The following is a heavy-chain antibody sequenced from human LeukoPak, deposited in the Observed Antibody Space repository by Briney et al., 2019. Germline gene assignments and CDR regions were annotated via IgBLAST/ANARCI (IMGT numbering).Heavy chain of an antibody. CDR1: GYSFTSYG. V-gene: IGHV1-18*04. CDR3: ARAYRYGYGPLDY. CDR2: ISTDNGNT. J-gene: IGHJ4*02. Sequence: ASVNVSCKSSGYSFTSYGINWVRQAPGQGLEWMGWISTDNGNTDYAQNLQGRVTMTTATSTSTAYMEVRSLRSDDTAVYYCARAYRYGYGPLDYWGQGTLVTVSS. D-gene: IGHD5-18*01.